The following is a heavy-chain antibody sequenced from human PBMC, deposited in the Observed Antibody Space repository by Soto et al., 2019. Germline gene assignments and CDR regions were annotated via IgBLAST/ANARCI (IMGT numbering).Heavy chain of an antibody. CDR1: GFTFSSYG. D-gene: IGHD6-6*01. CDR3: ARGLPYTSSSAATSDFDS. Sequence: GGSLRLSCAASGFTFSSYGMHWVRQAPGKGLEWVAVIWYDGSNKYYADSVKGRFTISRDNSKNTLYLQMNSLRAEDTAVYSFARGLPYTSSSAATSDFDSRGQGAVVTVSS. J-gene: IGHJ4*02. V-gene: IGHV3-33*01. CDR2: IWYDGSNK.